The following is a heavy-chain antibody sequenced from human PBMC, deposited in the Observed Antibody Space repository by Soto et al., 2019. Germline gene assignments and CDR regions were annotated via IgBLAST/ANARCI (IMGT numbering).Heavy chain of an antibody. CDR3: ARGAHYYTGMDV. CDR1: GDSVSITIAS. V-gene: IGHV6-1*01. J-gene: IGHJ6*02. CDR2: TYYRSKWYN. D-gene: IGHD3-10*01. Sequence: SQTLSLTCAIPGDSVSITIASWNWIRQSPSRGLEWRGRTYYRSKWYNEYVVSVKSRMTINPDTAKNQFSLQLNSVTPEDTAVYYYARGAHYYTGMDVWGQGTTVTVSS.